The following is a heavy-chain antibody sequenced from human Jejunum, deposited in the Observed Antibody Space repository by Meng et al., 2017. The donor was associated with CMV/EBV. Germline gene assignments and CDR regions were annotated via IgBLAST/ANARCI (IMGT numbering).Heavy chain of an antibody. CDR2: INPSGDNT. CDR1: GYTFTSYY. CDR3: ARSPYSRSSYDY. Sequence: KASGYTFTSYYMHWVRQAPGQGLEWMAVINPSGDNTNYAQKFLGRVTMTRDTSTTTVYMEVSSLTSEDTAVYYCARSPYSRSSYDYWGQGTLVTVSS. J-gene: IGHJ4*02. V-gene: IGHV1-46*01. D-gene: IGHD6-6*01.